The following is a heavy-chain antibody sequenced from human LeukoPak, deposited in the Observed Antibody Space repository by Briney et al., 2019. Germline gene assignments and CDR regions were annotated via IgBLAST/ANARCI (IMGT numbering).Heavy chain of an antibody. CDR3: AKVGQLGYFDY. CDR1: GFTLSSYA. V-gene: IGHV3-23*01. Sequence: GGSLRLPCAASGFTLSSYAMSWVRQAPGKGLEWVSGISGSGGSTYYADSVKGRFTISRDNSKNTLYLQMNSLRAEDTAVYYCAKVGQLGYFDYWGQGTLVTVSS. J-gene: IGHJ4*02. D-gene: IGHD6-13*01. CDR2: ISGSGGST.